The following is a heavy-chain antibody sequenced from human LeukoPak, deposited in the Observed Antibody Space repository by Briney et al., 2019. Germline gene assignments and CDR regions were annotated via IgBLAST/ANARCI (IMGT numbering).Heavy chain of an antibody. CDR1: GGSISSGSYY. D-gene: IGHD6-19*01. J-gene: IGHJ3*02. CDR2: IYTSGST. CDR3: AREVSGYSSGWMIGAFDI. Sequence: PSQTLFLTCPVSGGSISSGSYYWSWIRQPAGKGLEWIGRIYTSGSTSYNPSLKSRVTISVDTSKNQFSLKLSSVTAADTAVYCCAREVSGYSSGWMIGAFDIWGQGTMVTVSS. V-gene: IGHV4-61*02.